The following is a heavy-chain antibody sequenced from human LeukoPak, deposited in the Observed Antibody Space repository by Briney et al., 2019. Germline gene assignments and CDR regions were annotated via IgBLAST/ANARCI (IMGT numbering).Heavy chain of an antibody. Sequence: SETLSLTCTVSGGSISSYYWSWIRQPPGKGLEWIGYIYYSGSTNYNPSLKSRVTISVDTSKNQFSLKLSSVTAADTAVYYCAREDAHDAFDVWGRGALVTVSS. CDR3: AREDAHDAFDV. J-gene: IGHJ3*01. CDR2: IYYSGST. V-gene: IGHV4-59*08. CDR1: GGSISSYY.